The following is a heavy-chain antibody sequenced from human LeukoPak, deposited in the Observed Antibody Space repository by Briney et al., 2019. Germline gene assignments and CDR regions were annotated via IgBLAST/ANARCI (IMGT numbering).Heavy chain of an antibody. CDR1: GLSFSNYW. V-gene: IGHV3-74*01. CDR3: ASAYTYVRLGDH. CDR2: TNLHGTAV. J-gene: IGHJ4*02. Sequence: GGSLRLSCAVSGLSFSNYWMHWVRQAPGKGLVWVARTNLHGTAVDYADPVKGRFTISRDNSKNMLFLQMNSLTVEDTAVYYCASAYTYVRLGDHWGQGTLVTVSP. D-gene: IGHD3-10*02.